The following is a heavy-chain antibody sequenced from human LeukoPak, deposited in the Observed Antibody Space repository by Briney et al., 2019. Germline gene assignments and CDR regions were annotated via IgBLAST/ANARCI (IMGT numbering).Heavy chain of an antibody. CDR2: INNDGSSK. CDR1: GFTFSSYW. Sequence: GGSLRLSCTASGFTFSSYWMHWVRQAPGKGLVWVSLINNDGSSKDYADSVKGRFTISRDNAKNTLYLQMNSLRAEDTAVYYCARGLCSSTSCYHYYYYYMDVWGKGTTVTVCS. V-gene: IGHV3-74*01. CDR3: ARGLCSSTSCYHYYYYYMDV. J-gene: IGHJ6*03. D-gene: IGHD2-2*01.